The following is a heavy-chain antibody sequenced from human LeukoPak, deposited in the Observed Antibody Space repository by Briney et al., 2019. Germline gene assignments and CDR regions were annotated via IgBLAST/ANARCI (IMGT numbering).Heavy chain of an antibody. Sequence: GASVSVSCKASGYTFTGYYMHWVRQAPGQGLEWMGWINPNSGGTNYAQKFQGRVTMTRDTSISTAYMELSRLRSDDTAVYYCARGTCSGGGCYPGWFDPWGQGALVTVSS. CDR2: INPNSGGT. V-gene: IGHV1-2*02. CDR3: ARGTCSGGGCYPGWFDP. J-gene: IGHJ5*02. D-gene: IGHD2-15*01. CDR1: GYTFTGYY.